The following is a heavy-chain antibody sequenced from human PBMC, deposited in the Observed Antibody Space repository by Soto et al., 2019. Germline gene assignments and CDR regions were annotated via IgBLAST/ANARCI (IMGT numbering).Heavy chain of an antibody. CDR2: IYWADNK. Sequence: QITLKESGPTLVKPTQTLTLTCTFSGFSLSAGGVAVGWIRQPPGKALEWLALIYWADNKRHSPSLKSRLTITRATSKHQVVLTRTYMDHVDTATYFCTHRHQRAYYVSSDYPAHFDYWGQGTLVTVS. CDR1: GFSLSAGGVA. J-gene: IGHJ4*02. CDR3: THRHQRAYYVSSDYPAHFDY. D-gene: IGHD3-22*01. V-gene: IGHV2-5*02.